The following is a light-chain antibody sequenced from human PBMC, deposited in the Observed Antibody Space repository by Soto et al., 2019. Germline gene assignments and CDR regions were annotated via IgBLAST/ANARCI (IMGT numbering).Light chain of an antibody. V-gene: IGKV3-20*01. Sequence: EIVLTQSPGTLSLSPGERATLSCRASQSVSSSYLAWYQQKPGQAPRLLIYGASSRATGIPDRFSGSGSGTDFTLTISRLEPEDFAVYYCQQYNDWTFGQGTKVEIK. J-gene: IGKJ1*01. CDR3: QQYNDWT. CDR2: GAS. CDR1: QSVSSSY.